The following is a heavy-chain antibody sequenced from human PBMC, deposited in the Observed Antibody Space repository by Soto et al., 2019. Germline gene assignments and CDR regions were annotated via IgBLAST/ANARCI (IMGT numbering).Heavy chain of an antibody. J-gene: IGHJ4*02. V-gene: IGHV1-2*04. CDR1: GYTFTGYY. CDR3: ARELIAVAGRHFDY. CDR2: INPNSGGT. D-gene: IGHD6-19*01. Sequence: ASVKVSCKASGYTFTGYYMHWVRQAPGQGLEWMGWINPNSGGTNYAQKFQGWVTMTRDTSISTAYMELSRLRSDDTAVYYCARELIAVAGRHFDYWGQGTLVTVSS.